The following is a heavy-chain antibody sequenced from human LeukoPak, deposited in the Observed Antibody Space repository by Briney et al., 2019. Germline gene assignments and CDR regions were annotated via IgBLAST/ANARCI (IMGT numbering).Heavy chain of an antibody. CDR3: ARRSVITFGGVIAPRYYFDY. CDR2: INHSGST. Sequence: KTLQTLSLTCAVYGGSFSGYYWSWIRQPPGKGLEWIGEINHSGSTNYNPSLKSRVTISVDTSKNQFSLKLSSVTAADTAVYYCARRSVITFGGVIAPRYYFDYWGQGTLVTVSS. D-gene: IGHD3-16*02. J-gene: IGHJ4*02. CDR1: GGSFSGYY. V-gene: IGHV4-34*01.